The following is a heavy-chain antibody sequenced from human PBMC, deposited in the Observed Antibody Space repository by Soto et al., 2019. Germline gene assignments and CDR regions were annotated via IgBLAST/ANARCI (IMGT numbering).Heavy chain of an antibody. CDR1: GGTFSSYA. D-gene: IGHD3-9*01. CDR2: IITIFGTA. CDR3: ARAPGDYDILTGYCFFDY. V-gene: IGHV1-69*01. Sequence: QVQLVQSGAEVKKPGSSVKVSCKASGGTFSSYAISWVRQAPGQGLEWMGGIITIFGTANYAQKFQGRVTITGDESTSTAYMELSSLRSEDTAVYYCARAPGDYDILTGYCFFDYWGQGTLVTVSS. J-gene: IGHJ4*02.